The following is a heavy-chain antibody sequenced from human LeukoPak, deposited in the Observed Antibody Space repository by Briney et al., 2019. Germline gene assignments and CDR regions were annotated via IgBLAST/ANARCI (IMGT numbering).Heavy chain of an antibody. Sequence: GGSLRLSCAASGFTFSSYAMSWVRQAPGKGLGWVSAISGSGGSTYYADSVKGRFTISRDNSKNTLYLQMNSLRTEDTAVYYCAKDLRPVLFDPWGQGTLVTVSS. CDR1: GFTFSSYA. V-gene: IGHV3-23*01. CDR3: AKDLRPVLFDP. CDR2: ISGSGGST. J-gene: IGHJ5*02. D-gene: IGHD4-17*01.